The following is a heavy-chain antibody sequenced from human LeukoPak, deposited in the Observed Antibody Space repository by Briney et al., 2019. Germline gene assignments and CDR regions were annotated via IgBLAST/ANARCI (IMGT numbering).Heavy chain of an antibody. Sequence: SGGSLRLSCAASGFTVSSNYMSWVRQAPGKGLEWVSVIYSGGSTYYADSVKGRFTISRDNSKNTLYLQMNSLRAEDTAVYYCARDVAYYGMDVWGQGTTVTVSS. CDR3: ARDVAYYGMDV. V-gene: IGHV3-53*01. CDR2: IYSGGST. D-gene: IGHD2-21*01. J-gene: IGHJ6*02. CDR1: GFTVSSNY.